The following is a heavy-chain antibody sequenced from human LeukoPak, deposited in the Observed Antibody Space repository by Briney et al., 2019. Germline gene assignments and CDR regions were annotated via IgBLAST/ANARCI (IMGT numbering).Heavy chain of an antibody. D-gene: IGHD1-26*01. V-gene: IGHV3-74*01. CDR2: INSDGSST. CDR3: ARVGGELTIDY. Sequence: PGGSLRLSCAASGFTFSSNWMHWGRHAPGKGLVWVSRINSDGSSTSYADSVKGRFTISTDNAKNTLYLQMNSLRAEDTAVYDCARVGGELTIDYWGQGTLVTVSS. CDR1: GFTFSSNW. J-gene: IGHJ4*02.